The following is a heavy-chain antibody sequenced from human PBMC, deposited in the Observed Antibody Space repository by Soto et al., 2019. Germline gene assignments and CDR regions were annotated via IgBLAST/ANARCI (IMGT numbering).Heavy chain of an antibody. CDR3: ARVVSTGTDTGAFDY. J-gene: IGHJ4*02. Sequence: SVKVSCKASGGTFSSYAISWVRQAPGQGLEWMGGIIPIFGTANYAQKFQGRVTITADESASTAYMELSSLRSEDTAVYYCARVVSTGTDTGAFDYWGQGTLVPVSS. D-gene: IGHD1-7*01. V-gene: IGHV1-69*13. CDR1: GGTFSSYA. CDR2: IIPIFGTA.